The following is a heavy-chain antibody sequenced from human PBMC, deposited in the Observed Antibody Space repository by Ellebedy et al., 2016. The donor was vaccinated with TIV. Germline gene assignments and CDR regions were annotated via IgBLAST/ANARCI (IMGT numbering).Heavy chain of an antibody. CDR2: IRQDGSK. CDR3: ARDGAYGDYAPGQYGMDV. V-gene: IGHV3-7*03. J-gene: IGHJ6*02. D-gene: IGHD4-17*01. CDR1: GFSFSSYW. Sequence: GGSLRLSCAASGFSFSSYWMSWVRQAPGKGLEWVANIRQDGSKNYVDSVKGRFTIARDNAQNSLYLPMNSLRVEDTAVYSCARDGAYGDYAPGQYGMDVWGQGTTVIVS.